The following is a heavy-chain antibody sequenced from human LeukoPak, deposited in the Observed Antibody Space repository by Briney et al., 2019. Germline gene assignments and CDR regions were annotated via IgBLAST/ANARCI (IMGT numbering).Heavy chain of an antibody. Sequence: PGGSLRLSCAASGFTFSSYWMHWVRQAPGKGLVWVSRINSDGSSTRYADSVKGRFTISRGNAKNTLYLQMNSLRAEDTAVYYCASLEYSSSQGRDYWGQGTLVTVSS. CDR3: ASLEYSSSQGRDY. V-gene: IGHV3-74*01. D-gene: IGHD6-6*01. J-gene: IGHJ4*02. CDR2: INSDGSST. CDR1: GFTFSSYW.